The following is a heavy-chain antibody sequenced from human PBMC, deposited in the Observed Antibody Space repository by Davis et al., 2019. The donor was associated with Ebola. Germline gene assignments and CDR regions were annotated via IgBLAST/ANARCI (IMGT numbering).Heavy chain of an antibody. V-gene: IGHV4-39*07. CDR2: IYYSGST. D-gene: IGHD5-24*01. Sequence: MPSETLSLTCTVSGGSISSSSYYWGWIRQPPGKGLEWIGSIYYSGSTNYNPSLKSRVTISVDTSKNQFSLKLSSVTAADTAVYYCARDRDGLWYFDLWGRGTLVTVSS. CDR1: GGSISSSSYY. CDR3: ARDRDGLWYFDL. J-gene: IGHJ2*01.